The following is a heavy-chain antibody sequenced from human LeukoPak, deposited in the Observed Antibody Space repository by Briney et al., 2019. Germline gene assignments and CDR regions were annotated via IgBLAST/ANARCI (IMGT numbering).Heavy chain of an antibody. D-gene: IGHD5-12*01. CDR3: ASDSGYGGYDY. V-gene: IGHV4-38-2*02. CDR1: GYSISSGYY. J-gene: IGHJ4*02. Sequence: SETLSLTCTVSGYSISSGYYWGWIRQPPGKGLEWIGSIYHSGSTYYNPSFKSRVTISVDTSKNQFSLKLSSVTAADTAVYFCASDSGYGGYDYWGQGTLVTVSS. CDR2: IYHSGST.